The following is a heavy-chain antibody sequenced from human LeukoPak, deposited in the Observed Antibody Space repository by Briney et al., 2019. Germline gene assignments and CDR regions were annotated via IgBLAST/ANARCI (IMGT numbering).Heavy chain of an antibody. CDR3: TTAIRWVVVIDY. Sequence: GGSLRLSCAAPGFTFSNTWMSWVRQAPGKGLEWVGRIKSKTDGGTTDYAAPVKGRFSISRDDSEQTLYLQMNSLKTEDTAVYYCTTAIRWVVVIDYWGQGALVTVSS. J-gene: IGHJ4*02. CDR2: IKSKTDGGTT. D-gene: IGHD3-22*01. V-gene: IGHV3-15*01. CDR1: GFTFSNTW.